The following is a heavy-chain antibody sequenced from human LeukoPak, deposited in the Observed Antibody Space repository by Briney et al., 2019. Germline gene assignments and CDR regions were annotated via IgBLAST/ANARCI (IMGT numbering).Heavy chain of an antibody. CDR3: GRDPYGDYVGAFDFQR. Sequence: GGSLRLSCAASGFTFTNYAMTWVRQAPGKGLEWVSSIKASGDGTYYADSVKGRFTISRDNYRNSLYLQMNSLRTEDTAVYYCGRDPYGDYVGAFDFQRWGQGTLVTVSS. J-gene: IGHJ1*01. D-gene: IGHD4-17*01. CDR1: GFTFTNYA. V-gene: IGHV3-23*01. CDR2: IKASGDGT.